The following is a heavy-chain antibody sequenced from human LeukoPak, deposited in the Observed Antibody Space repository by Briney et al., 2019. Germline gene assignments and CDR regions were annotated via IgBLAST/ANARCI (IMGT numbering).Heavy chain of an antibody. J-gene: IGHJ5*02. Sequence: SETLSLTCTVSGGSISSDYWSWIRQPPGKGLEWIGYIYYSGSTNYNPSLKSRVTISLDKSKKQFSLKLSSATAADTAVYYCARSSGSTWYIKWFDPWGQGTLVTVSS. CDR2: IYYSGST. CDR3: ARSSGSTWYIKWFDP. CDR1: GGSISSDY. D-gene: IGHD6-13*01. V-gene: IGHV4-59*01.